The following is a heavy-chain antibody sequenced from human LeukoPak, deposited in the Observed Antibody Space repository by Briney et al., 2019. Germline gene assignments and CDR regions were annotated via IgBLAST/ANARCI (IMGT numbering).Heavy chain of an antibody. Sequence: KPSETLSLTCAVYGGSFSGYYWSWLRQPPGKGLEWIGEINHSGSTNYNPSLKSRVTISVDTSKNQFSLKLSSVTAADTAVYYCARGGQGYYDYVWGSYRYFDYWGQGTLVTVSS. V-gene: IGHV4-34*01. CDR2: INHSGST. CDR3: ARGGQGYYDYVWGSYRYFDY. J-gene: IGHJ4*02. D-gene: IGHD3-16*02. CDR1: GGSFSGYY.